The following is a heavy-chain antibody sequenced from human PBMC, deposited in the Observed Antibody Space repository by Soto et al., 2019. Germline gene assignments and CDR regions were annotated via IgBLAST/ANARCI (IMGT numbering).Heavy chain of an antibody. CDR1: GYNFAGYW. D-gene: IGHD3-16*02. V-gene: IGHV5-51*01. CDR3: ARLPPDDDNRYFTMDV. Sequence: GESLKISCKGSGYNFAGYWIACVRQMPGKGLELMGSIYPSDSDTRYRPSFQGQGTISADKSISTAYLQWSSLEASDTAMYYCARLPPDDDNRYFTMDVGAQGTTVTVSS. CDR2: IYPSDSDT. J-gene: IGHJ6*02.